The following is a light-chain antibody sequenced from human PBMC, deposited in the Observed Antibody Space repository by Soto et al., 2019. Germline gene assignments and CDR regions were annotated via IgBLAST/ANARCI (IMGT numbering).Light chain of an antibody. V-gene: IGLV2-8*01. CDR1: SSDVGGYNY. CDR2: EVT. Sequence: QSALTQPPSASGSPGQSVTISCTGTSSDVGGYNYVSWYQQHPGKAPKLMVYEVTKRPSGVPDRFSGSKSGNTASLTVSGRQAEDEADYYCSSHAGINNVVFGGGTKLTVL. J-gene: IGLJ3*02. CDR3: SSHAGINNVV.